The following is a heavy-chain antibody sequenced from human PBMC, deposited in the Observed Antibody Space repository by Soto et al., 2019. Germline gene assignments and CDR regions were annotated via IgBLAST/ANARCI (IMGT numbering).Heavy chain of an antibody. CDR2: VYPGNSET. J-gene: IGHJ6*02. Sequence: AETLHISGKGSGYSFTSYWIDWLRQRPGKGLEWMGIVYPGNSETSYSPSLQSQVTISADKSISPASLQWTSLKASDTAMYYCARLGSTPNYCMDVWGQGTPVTVSS. D-gene: IGHD3-10*01. CDR3: ARLGSTPNYCMDV. CDR1: GYSFTSYW. V-gene: IGHV5-51*01.